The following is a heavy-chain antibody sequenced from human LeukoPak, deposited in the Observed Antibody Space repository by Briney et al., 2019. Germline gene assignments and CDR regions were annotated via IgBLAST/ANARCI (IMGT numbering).Heavy chain of an antibody. D-gene: IGHD3-22*01. CDR3: ARDTSSYFDY. Sequence: PGGFLRLSCAASGFAFSSNWMHWVRQAPGKGLVWVAGIKSDGGTTNYADSVKGRFTISRDNAKNTLFLQMDSLRAEDTAVYFCARDTSSYFDYWGQGTLVTVSS. V-gene: IGHV3-74*01. J-gene: IGHJ4*02. CDR2: IKSDGGTT. CDR1: GFAFSSNW.